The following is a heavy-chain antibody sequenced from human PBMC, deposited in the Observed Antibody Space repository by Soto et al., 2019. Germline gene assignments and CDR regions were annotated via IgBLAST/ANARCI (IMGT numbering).Heavy chain of an antibody. V-gene: IGHV4-31*03. Sequence: PSETLSLTCTVSGGSISRGGYYWSWIPEHPGKGLEWIGYIYYSGSTYYNPSLKSRVTISVDTSKNQFSLKLSSVTAADTAVYYCARDNRRVAGGAYYFDYWGQGTLVTVSS. CDR3: ARDNRRVAGGAYYFDY. CDR1: GGSISRGGYY. CDR2: IYYSGST. D-gene: IGHD2-15*01. J-gene: IGHJ4*02.